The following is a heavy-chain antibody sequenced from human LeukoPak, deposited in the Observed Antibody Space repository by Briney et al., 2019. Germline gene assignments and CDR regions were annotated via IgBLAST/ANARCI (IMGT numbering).Heavy chain of an antibody. CDR1: GGSFSGYY. Sequence: PSETLSLTCAVYGGSFSGYYWSWIRQPPGKGLEWIGEINHSGSTNYNPSLKSRVTISVDTSKNQSSLKLSSVTAADTAVYYCARGRAPGYSSGWYSTGNDYWGQGTLVTVSS. V-gene: IGHV4-34*01. D-gene: IGHD6-19*01. CDR2: INHSGST. J-gene: IGHJ4*02. CDR3: ARGRAPGYSSGWYSTGNDY.